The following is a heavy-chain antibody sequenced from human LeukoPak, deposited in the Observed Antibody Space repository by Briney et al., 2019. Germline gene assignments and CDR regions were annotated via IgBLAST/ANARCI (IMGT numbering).Heavy chain of an antibody. Sequence: TSQTLSLTCTVSGVSISSGDYYWSWIRQPPGKGLEWIGYTYYSGSTYYNPSFKSRVTISVDTSKNQFSLKLSSVTAADTAVYYCARPYYYDSRIDPWGQGTRVTVSS. CDR1: GVSISSGDYY. V-gene: IGHV4-30-4*01. J-gene: IGHJ5*02. CDR2: TYYSGST. D-gene: IGHD3-22*01. CDR3: ARPYYYDSRIDP.